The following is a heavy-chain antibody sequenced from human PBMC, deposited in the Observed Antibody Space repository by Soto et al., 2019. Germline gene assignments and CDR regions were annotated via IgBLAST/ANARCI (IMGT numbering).Heavy chain of an antibody. V-gene: IGHV3-43*01. CDR2: ISWDGGNT. CDR3: AKERGWGLYDGMDV. Sequence: PGGSLRLSCAASGFSFSDYSMNWVRQAPGKGLEWVSLISWDGGNTYYADSVKGRFTISRDNSKNSLYLQMNSLRTEDTALYYCAKERGWGLYDGMDVWGQGTTVTVSS. D-gene: IGHD3-16*01. CDR1: GFSFSDYS. J-gene: IGHJ6*02.